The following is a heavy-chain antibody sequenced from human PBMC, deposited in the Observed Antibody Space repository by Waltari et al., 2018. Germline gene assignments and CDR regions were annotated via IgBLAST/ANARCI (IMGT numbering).Heavy chain of an antibody. CDR1: GFTLRRYW. CDR2: IMTDGSEE. Sequence: EVQLVESGGGLVQPGGSLRLPCAAPGFTLRRYWMRWVRQAPGKGPEWVANIMTDGSEEYYVDSVRGRFTISRDNAKNSLYLQMNSLRPEDTAVYYCARDQWFAFDIWGHGTMVTVSS. D-gene: IGHD3-22*01. V-gene: IGHV3-7*01. CDR3: ARDQWFAFDI. J-gene: IGHJ3*02.